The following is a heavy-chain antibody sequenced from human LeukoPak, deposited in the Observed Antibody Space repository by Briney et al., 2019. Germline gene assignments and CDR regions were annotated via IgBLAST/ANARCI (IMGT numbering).Heavy chain of an antibody. D-gene: IGHD6-19*01. CDR2: IWYDGSNK. CDR3: AKGSSGWYNNWFDP. J-gene: IGHJ5*02. V-gene: IGHV3-33*06. CDR1: GFTFSSYG. Sequence: PGGSLRLSCAASGFTFSSYGMHWVRQAPGKGLEWVAVIWYDGSNKYYADSVKGRFTISRDNSKNTLYLQMNSLRAEDTAVYYCAKGSSGWYNNWFDPWGQGTLVTVSS.